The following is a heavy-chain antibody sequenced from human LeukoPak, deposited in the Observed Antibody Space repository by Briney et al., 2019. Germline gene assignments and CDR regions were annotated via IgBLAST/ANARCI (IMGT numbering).Heavy chain of an antibody. J-gene: IGHJ4*02. V-gene: IGHV5-51*01. CDR2: IYPGDSDT. CDR3: ARSPRVAVAESVFDY. D-gene: IGHD6-19*01. CDR1: GYSFTNYW. Sequence: GESLKISCKDSGYSFTNYWIGWVRQMPGKGLEWMGIIYPGDSDTRYSPSLQGQVTISADKSISTAYLQWSSLKASDTAMYYCARSPRVAVAESVFDYWGQGTLVTVSS.